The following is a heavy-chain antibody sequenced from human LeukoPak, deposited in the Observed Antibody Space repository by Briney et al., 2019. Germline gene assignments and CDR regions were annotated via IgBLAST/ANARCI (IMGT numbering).Heavy chain of an antibody. D-gene: IGHD4-17*01. CDR2: IKQDGSEK. V-gene: IGHV3-7*01. Sequence: PGGSLRLSCAASGFTFSSYWMSWVRQAPGKGLEWVANIKQDGSEKYYVASLKGRFTISRDNAKNSPYLQINSLRAEDTAVYYCARATYYGDYEENIWGQGTMVTVSS. CDR3: ARATYYGDYEENI. CDR1: GFTFSSYW. J-gene: IGHJ3*02.